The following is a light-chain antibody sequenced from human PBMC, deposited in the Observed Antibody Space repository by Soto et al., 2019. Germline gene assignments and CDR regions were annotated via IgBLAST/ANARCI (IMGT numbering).Light chain of an antibody. CDR1: SSNIGNNY. Sequence: QSVLTQPPSVSAAPGQKVTISCSGSSSNIGNNYVSWYQQLPGTAPKLLIYDNNKRPSGIPGRFSGSKSGTSATLGITGLQTGDEADYYCGTWDSSLSAGNYVFGTGTKVTVL. V-gene: IGLV1-51*01. CDR3: GTWDSSLSAGNYV. J-gene: IGLJ1*01. CDR2: DNN.